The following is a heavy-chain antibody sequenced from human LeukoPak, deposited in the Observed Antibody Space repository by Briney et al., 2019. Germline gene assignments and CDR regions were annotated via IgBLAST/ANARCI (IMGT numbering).Heavy chain of an antibody. CDR2: ISYDGSNE. V-gene: IGHV3-30*18. CDR1: GFTFSSYG. CDR3: AKSISSGWYSFDY. Sequence: EGSLRLSCAASGFTFSSYGMHWVRQAPGKGLEWVAVISYDGSNEYYADSVKGRFTISRDNSKNTLYLQMNSLRAEDTAVYYCAKSISSGWYSFDYWGQGTLATVSS. D-gene: IGHD6-19*01. J-gene: IGHJ4*02.